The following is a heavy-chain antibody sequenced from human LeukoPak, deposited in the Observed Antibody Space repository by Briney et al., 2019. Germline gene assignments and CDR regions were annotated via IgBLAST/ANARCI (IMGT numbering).Heavy chain of an antibody. Sequence: ASVKVSCKASGYTFTSYDINWVRQATGQGLEWMGWMNPNSGNTGYAQKFQGRVTMTRNTSISTAYMELSSLRSEDTAVYYCARGSGSKTYYDFWSGYSDFDYWGQGTLVTVSS. D-gene: IGHD3-3*01. CDR1: GYTFTSYD. CDR2: MNPNSGNT. CDR3: ARGSGSKTYYDFWSGYSDFDY. V-gene: IGHV1-8*01. J-gene: IGHJ4*02.